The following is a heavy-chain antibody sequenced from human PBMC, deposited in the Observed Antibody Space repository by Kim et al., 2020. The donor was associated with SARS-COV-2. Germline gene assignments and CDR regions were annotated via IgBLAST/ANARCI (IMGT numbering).Heavy chain of an antibody. J-gene: IGHJ6*02. CDR3: ARGGGRIYYYYGMDV. Sequence: PALKRRVTISVDTSKNQFSLKLSSVTAADTAVYCCARGGGRIYYYYGMDVWGQGTTVTVSS. V-gene: IGHV4-34*01. D-gene: IGHD2-15*01.